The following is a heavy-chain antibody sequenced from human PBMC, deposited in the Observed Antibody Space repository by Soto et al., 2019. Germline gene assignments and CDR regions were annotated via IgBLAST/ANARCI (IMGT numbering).Heavy chain of an antibody. D-gene: IGHD3-22*01. Sequence: QVQLVQSGAEVKKPGSSVRVSCKASGGTFSSYAISWVRQAPGQGLEWMGGIIPIFGTANYAQKFQGRVTITADESTSTAYMELSSLRSEDTAVYYCAVNAHLREVVSWFDPWGQGTLVTVSS. CDR2: IIPIFGTA. J-gene: IGHJ5*02. CDR3: AVNAHLREVVSWFDP. V-gene: IGHV1-69*01. CDR1: GGTFSSYA.